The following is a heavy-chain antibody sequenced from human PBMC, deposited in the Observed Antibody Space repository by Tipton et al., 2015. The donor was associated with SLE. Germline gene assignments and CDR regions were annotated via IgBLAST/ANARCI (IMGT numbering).Heavy chain of an antibody. J-gene: IGHJ3*02. CDR3: ARGGPSGWHFFDI. D-gene: IGHD6-19*01. CDR1: GYSISSGYY. CDR2: IYYSGST. Sequence: TLSLTCAVSGYSISSGYYWGWIRQPPGKGLEWIGSIYYSGSTYYNPSLKSRVTISVDTSKNQFSLKLSSVTAADTAVYYCARGGPSGWHFFDIWGQGTMVTVSS. V-gene: IGHV4-38-2*01.